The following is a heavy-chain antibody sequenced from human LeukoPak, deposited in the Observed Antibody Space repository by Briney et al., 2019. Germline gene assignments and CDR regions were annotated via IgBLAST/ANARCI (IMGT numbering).Heavy chain of an antibody. D-gene: IGHD3-9*01. V-gene: IGHV3-15*01. J-gene: IGHJ4*02. CDR2: IKSKTDGGTT. Sequence: KTGGSLRLSCAASGFTFSNAWMSWVRQAPGKGLEWVGRIKSKTDGGTTDYAAPVKGRFTISRDDSKNTLYLQMNSLKTEDTAAYYCTTGLDILTGYPFDYWGQGTLVTVSS. CDR1: GFTFSNAW. CDR3: TTGLDILTGYPFDY.